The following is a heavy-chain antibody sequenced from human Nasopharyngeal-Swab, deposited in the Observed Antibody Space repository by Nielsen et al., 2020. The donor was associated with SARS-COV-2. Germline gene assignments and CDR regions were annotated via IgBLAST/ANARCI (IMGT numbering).Heavy chain of an antibody. Sequence: GRQAPGKGLEWGSSVSGRDSTYYADSVKGRFTISRDISKNTLYLQMNSLRAEDTAVYYCAKDRNSAYYYYYMDVWGKGTTVTVSS. J-gene: IGHJ6*03. D-gene: IGHD1-26*01. CDR2: VSGRDST. V-gene: IGHV3-23*01. CDR3: AKDRNSAYYYYYMDV.